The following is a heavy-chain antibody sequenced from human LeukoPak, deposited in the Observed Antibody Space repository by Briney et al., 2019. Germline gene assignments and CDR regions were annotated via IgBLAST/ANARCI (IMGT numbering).Heavy chain of an antibody. Sequence: ASVKVSCKASGYTFTGYYMNWVRQAPGQGLEWMGWINPNSGGTNYEQKFQGRVTMTRDTSISTAYMELNRLRSDDTAVYYCARSPSDDSKFDYWGQGGLVTVSS. J-gene: IGHJ4*02. CDR1: GYTFTGYY. V-gene: IGHV1-2*02. CDR3: ARSPSDDSKFDY. CDR2: INPNSGGT. D-gene: IGHD2-15*01.